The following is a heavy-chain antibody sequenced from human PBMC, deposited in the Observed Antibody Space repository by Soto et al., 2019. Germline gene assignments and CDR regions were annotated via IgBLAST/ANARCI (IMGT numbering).Heavy chain of an antibody. Sequence: SETLSLTCSVSGGSINNYYWSWIRQSAGKGLEWIGRIYPGGSTNYNPSLKSRVTMSVDTSKNQFSLRLTSVTAADTAVYYCARASVGPPGGGSWTMPFDFWGQGTRVTVSS. J-gene: IGHJ4*02. CDR2: IYPGGST. D-gene: IGHD2-15*01. CDR3: ARASVGPPGGGSWTMPFDF. CDR1: GGSINNYY. V-gene: IGHV4-4*07.